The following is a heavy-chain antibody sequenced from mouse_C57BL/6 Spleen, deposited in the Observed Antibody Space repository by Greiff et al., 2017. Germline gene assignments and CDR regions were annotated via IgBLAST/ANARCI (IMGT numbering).Heavy chain of an antibody. CDR1: GYTFTSYW. Sequence: QVQLQQPGAELVKPGASVKMSCKASGYTFTSYWITWVKQRPGQGLEWIGDIYPGSGSTNYNEKFKSKAPLTVDTSSSTAYMQLSSLTSEDSGVYYCARSDYDRGGFAYWGQGTLVTVSA. J-gene: IGHJ3*01. D-gene: IGHD2-4*01. CDR2: IYPGSGST. V-gene: IGHV1-55*01. CDR3: ARSDYDRGGFAY.